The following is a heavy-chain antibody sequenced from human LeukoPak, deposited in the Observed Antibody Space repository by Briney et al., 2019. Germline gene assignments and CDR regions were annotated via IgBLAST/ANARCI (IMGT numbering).Heavy chain of an antibody. Sequence: SETLSLTCTVSGGSISSYYWSWMRQPAGKGLEWIGRIYTSGSTNYNPSLKSRVTMSVDTSKNQFSLKLSSVTAADTAVYYCARGKQQLAPFDYWGQGTLVTVSS. CDR3: ARGKQQLAPFDY. D-gene: IGHD6-13*01. V-gene: IGHV4-4*07. CDR1: GGSISSYY. CDR2: IYTSGST. J-gene: IGHJ4*02.